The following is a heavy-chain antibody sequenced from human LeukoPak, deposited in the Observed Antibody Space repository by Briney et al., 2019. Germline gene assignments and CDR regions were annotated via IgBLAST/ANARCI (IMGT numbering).Heavy chain of an antibody. Sequence: SETLFLTCTVSGGSISSSSYYWGWIRQPPGKGLEWIGYIYYSGSTNYNPSLKSRVTISVDTSKNQFSLKLSSVTAAGTAVYYCARETSQKGAHYMDVWGKGTTVTISS. CDR2: IYYSGST. V-gene: IGHV4-61*01. CDR3: ARETSQKGAHYMDV. J-gene: IGHJ6*03. D-gene: IGHD3-16*01. CDR1: GGSISSSSYY.